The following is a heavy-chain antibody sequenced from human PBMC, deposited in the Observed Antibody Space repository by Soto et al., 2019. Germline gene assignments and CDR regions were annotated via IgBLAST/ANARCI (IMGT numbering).Heavy chain of an antibody. D-gene: IGHD5-12*01. V-gene: IGHV3-23*01. CDR3: ASSGYDQPKQTYYFDY. CDR2: ISGSGGST. CDR1: GFTFSSYA. J-gene: IGHJ4*02. Sequence: PGGSLRLSCAASGFTFSSYAMSWVRQAPGKGLEWVSAISGSGGSTYYADSVKGRFTISRDNSKNTLYLQMNSLRAEDTAVYYCASSGYDQPKQTYYFDYWGQGTLVTVSS.